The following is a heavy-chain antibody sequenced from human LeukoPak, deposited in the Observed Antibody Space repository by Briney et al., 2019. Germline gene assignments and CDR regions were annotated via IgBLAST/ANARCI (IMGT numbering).Heavy chain of an antibody. CDR2: IYYSESN. V-gene: IGHV4-59*01. D-gene: IGHD3-16*01. J-gene: IGHJ6*03. CDR1: GGSISRYY. CDR3: ARETSQKGAHYMDV. Sequence: SETLSLTCTVSGGSISRYYWSWIRQPPGKGLEWLGYIYYSESNNYNPSLKSRVTISVDTSKKRFSLKLTSVTVADTAVYYCARETSQKGAHYMDVWGKGTTVTISS.